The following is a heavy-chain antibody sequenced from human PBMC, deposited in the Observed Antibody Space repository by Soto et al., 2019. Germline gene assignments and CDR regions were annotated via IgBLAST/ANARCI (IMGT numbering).Heavy chain of an antibody. Sequence: PGGSLRLSCAASGFTFSNYGMHWVRQAPGKGLESVAVIWYDGSNKYYADSAKGRFTISRDNSKNTMYLQVNSLRAEDTAVYYCARDYSRYYGMDVWGQGTTVTVSS. V-gene: IGHV3-33*01. CDR2: IWYDGSNK. CDR1: GFTFSNYG. D-gene: IGHD2-15*01. J-gene: IGHJ6*02. CDR3: ARDYSRYYGMDV.